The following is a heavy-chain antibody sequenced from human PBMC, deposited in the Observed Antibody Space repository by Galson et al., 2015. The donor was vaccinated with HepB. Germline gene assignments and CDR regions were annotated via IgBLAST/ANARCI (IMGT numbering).Heavy chain of an antibody. CDR1: GGSISPYY. CDR2: VYTDGNT. D-gene: IGHD4-17*01. CDR3: ARGGATLTLIDN. Sequence: SETLSLTCTVSGGSISPYYWSWIRHPAGKGLEWIGRVYTDGNTNYNPSLKSRATMSVDTSKNHLSLTLTSVSAADTAVYYCARGGATLTLIDNWGQGILVTVSS. V-gene: IGHV4-4*07. J-gene: IGHJ4*02.